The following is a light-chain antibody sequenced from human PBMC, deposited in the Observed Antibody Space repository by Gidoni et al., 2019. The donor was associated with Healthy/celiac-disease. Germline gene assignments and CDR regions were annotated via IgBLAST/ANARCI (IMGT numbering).Light chain of an antibody. CDR3: QSYDSSLVV. J-gene: IGLJ2*01. CDR1: SSNIGAGYD. Sequence: QSVLTQPPSVSGAPGQRVTISCTGSSSNIGAGYDVHWYQQLPGTAPKLLRYGNSNRPSGVPDRFSGSKSGTSASLAITGLQAEDEADYYCQSYDSSLVVFGGGTKLTVL. V-gene: IGLV1-40*01. CDR2: GNS.